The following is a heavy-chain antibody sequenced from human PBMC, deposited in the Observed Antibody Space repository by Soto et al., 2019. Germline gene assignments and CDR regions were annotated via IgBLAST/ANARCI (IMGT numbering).Heavy chain of an antibody. J-gene: IGHJ4*02. D-gene: IGHD2-21*02. V-gene: IGHV3-23*01. Sequence: QLLESGGGLVQPGGSLRLSCTASGFTFSDYAMTWVRQAPGKGLECVAGIYGSGGGIQYADSVKGRFTNSRDNYKNTLYLQVNSLRDEVTAVYYCAKDLVSRDGLWLMAQWVQGTLVTVS. CDR1: GFTFSDYA. CDR2: IYGSGGGI. CDR3: AKDLVSRDGLWLMAQ.